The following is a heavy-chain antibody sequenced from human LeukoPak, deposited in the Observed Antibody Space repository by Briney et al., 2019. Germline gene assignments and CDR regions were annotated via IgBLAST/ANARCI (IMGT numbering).Heavy chain of an antibody. V-gene: IGHV3-53*01. CDR2: IYSDNT. Sequence: GGSLRLSCTVSGFTVSSNSMSWVRQAPGKGLEWVSYIYSDNTHYSDSVKGRFTISRDNSKNTLYLQMNSLRAEDTAVYYCARRAGAYSHPYDYWGQGTLVTVSS. CDR3: ARRAGAYSHPYDY. CDR1: GFTVSSNS. J-gene: IGHJ4*02. D-gene: IGHD4/OR15-4a*01.